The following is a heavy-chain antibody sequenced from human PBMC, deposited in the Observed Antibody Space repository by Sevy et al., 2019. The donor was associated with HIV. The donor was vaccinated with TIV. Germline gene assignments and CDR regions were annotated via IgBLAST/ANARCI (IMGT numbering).Heavy chain of an antibody. CDR1: RFTFSTYA. CDR2: ITGSGGTT. CDR3: AKEAPGYNYDTSGSFDY. Sequence: GGSLRLSCAASRFTFSTYAMSWVRQAPGKGLEWVSAITGSGGTTYYVDSVRGRFTISRDNSNSTLFLQMNSLTAEDTAVYYCAKEAPGYNYDTSGSFDYWGQAILVTVSS. D-gene: IGHD3-22*01. V-gene: IGHV3-23*01. J-gene: IGHJ4*02.